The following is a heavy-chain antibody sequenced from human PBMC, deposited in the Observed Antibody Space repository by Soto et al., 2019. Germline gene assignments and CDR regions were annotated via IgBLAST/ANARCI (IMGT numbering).Heavy chain of an antibody. D-gene: IGHD2-15*01. CDR3: ARELPPGGPFDY. J-gene: IGHJ4*02. CDR2: ISPGGTTT. Sequence: QVQLLQSGAEVRKPGASVKLSCRASGYSFTTYYIHWVRQAPGQGLEWMAIISPGGTTTNYAHNFQGRITVTSDVSTSTVHMEVASLRDDDPAVYFCARELPPGGPFDYWGQGSLVTVSS. V-gene: IGHV1-46*03. CDR1: GYSFTTYY.